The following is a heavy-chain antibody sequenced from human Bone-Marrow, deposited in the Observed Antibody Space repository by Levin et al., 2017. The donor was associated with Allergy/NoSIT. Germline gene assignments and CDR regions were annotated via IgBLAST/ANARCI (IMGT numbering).Heavy chain of an antibody. CDR2: IKSKSDGETT. D-gene: IGHD2-21*02. CDR1: GFTFSHAW. CDR3: MTDLSVVKTAGH. Sequence: GGSLRLSCVASGFTFSHAWMSWVRQGPGKGLEWVGRIKSKSDGETTDNAAPVKGRFTISRDDPKNTLYLQMNNLKTEDTAVYYCMTDLSVVKTAGHWGQGTRVTVSS. J-gene: IGHJ4*02. V-gene: IGHV3-15*01.